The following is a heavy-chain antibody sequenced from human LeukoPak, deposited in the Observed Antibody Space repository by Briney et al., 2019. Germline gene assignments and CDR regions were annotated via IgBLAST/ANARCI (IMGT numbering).Heavy chain of an antibody. Sequence: SQTLSLTCAISGDSVSSNSATWNWIRQSPSRGLEWLGMTYYRSRWYNDYAVSVKSRITISPDTSKNQFSLQLNSVTPEDTAVYYCARDPRISSGWYFDYWGQGTLLTVSS. CDR2: TYYRSRWYN. CDR1: GDSVSSNSAT. D-gene: IGHD6-25*01. CDR3: ARDPRISSGWYFDY. V-gene: IGHV6-1*01. J-gene: IGHJ4*02.